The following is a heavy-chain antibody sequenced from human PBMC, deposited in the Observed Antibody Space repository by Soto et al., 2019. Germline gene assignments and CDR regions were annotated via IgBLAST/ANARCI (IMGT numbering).Heavy chain of an antibody. J-gene: IGHJ4*02. V-gene: IGHV3-7*01. CDR1: GFTFSAFW. CDR2: IKEDGSET. Sequence: VQLVESGGGLVQPGASLRLSCVASGFTFSAFWMTWVRQAPGKGLEWLANIKEDGSETHDLDGRFAISRDNAKKSLYLQLSSLRAEDTAVYYCARLRGDYFDNWGQGTLVTVSS. CDR3: ARLRGDYFDN.